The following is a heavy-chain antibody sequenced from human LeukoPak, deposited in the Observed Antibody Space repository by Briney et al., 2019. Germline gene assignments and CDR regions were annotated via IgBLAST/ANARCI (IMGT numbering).Heavy chain of an antibody. Sequence: SQTLSLTCVISRDSLSSNSAACNWVRQPPSGGLQWLGRTYYRSKWYNDYAVSVRSRITINPDTSKNQFSLQLNSVTPEDTAVYFGARGRHGDHVSVFEYWGQGTLVMVSA. D-gene: IGHD3-10*02. CDR3: ARGRHGDHVSVFEY. J-gene: IGHJ4*02. CDR2: TYYRSKWYN. CDR1: RDSLSSNSAA. V-gene: IGHV6-1*01.